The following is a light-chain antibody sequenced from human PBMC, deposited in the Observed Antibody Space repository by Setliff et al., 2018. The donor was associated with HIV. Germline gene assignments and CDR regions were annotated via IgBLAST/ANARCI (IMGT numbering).Light chain of an antibody. V-gene: IGLV2-14*01. CDR2: EVR. CDR3: SSYAVTNTLP. J-gene: IGLJ1*01. Sequence: SPGQSITISCTGTSSDVGGYNYVSWYQQHPGKAPKLIIYEVRNRPSGVSNRFSGSKSGNTASLTISGLQAEDEGDYYCSSYAVTNTLPFGAGTKVTVL. CDR1: SSDVGGYNY.